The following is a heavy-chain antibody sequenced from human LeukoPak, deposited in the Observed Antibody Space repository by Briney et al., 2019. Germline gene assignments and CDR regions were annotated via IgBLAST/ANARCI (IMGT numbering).Heavy chain of an antibody. V-gene: IGHV4-59*01. J-gene: IGHJ4*02. CDR1: GFSFSDYY. Sequence: GSLRLSCVASGFSFSDYYWSWIRQPPGKGLEWVGYIYYSGSTKYNPSLKSRVTISVETSKNQFSLKLTSVTVADTAVYYCARGSSGTYSSWVDYWGQGTLVTVSS. D-gene: IGHD3-10*01. CDR3: ARGSSGTYSSWVDY. CDR2: IYYSGST.